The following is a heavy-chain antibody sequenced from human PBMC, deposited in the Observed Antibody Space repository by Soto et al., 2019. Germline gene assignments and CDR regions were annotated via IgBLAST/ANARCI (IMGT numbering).Heavy chain of an antibody. CDR3: AKDIGASNWNYWLYYYYGIDV. CDR1: GFTFDDYT. D-gene: IGHD1-7*01. CDR2: ISWDGGST. V-gene: IGHV3-43*01. J-gene: IGHJ6*02. Sequence: EVQLVESGGVVVQPGGSLRLSCAASGFTFDDYTMHWVRQAPGKGLEWVSLISWDGGSTYYADSVKGRFTISRDNSKNTLYMQRNSLRTEDTALYYCAKDIGASNWNYWLYYYYGIDVWGQGTTVTVSS.